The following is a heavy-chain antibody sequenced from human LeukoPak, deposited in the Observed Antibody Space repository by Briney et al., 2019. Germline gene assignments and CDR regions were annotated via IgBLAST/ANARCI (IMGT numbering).Heavy chain of an antibody. CDR2: INHSGST. CDR1: GGSFSGYY. CDR3: ARGYYDLDY. J-gene: IGHJ4*02. V-gene: IGHV4-34*01. Sequence: PSETLSLTCAVYGGSFSGYYWSWIRQPPGKGLEWIGEINHSGSTNYNPSLKSRVTISVDTSKNQFSLKLSSVTAADTAVYYCARGYYDLDYWGQGTLVTVPS. D-gene: IGHD3-22*01.